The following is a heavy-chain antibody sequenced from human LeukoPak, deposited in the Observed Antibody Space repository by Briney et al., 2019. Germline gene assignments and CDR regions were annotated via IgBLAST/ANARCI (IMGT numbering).Heavy chain of an antibody. CDR3: AKGVITMVRGVNIGMDV. CDR2: ISGSGGST. J-gene: IGHJ6*02. CDR1: GLTFSSYA. V-gene: IGHV3-23*01. D-gene: IGHD3-10*01. Sequence: GGSLRLSCAASGLTFSSYAMSWVRQAPGKGLEWVSAISGSGGSTYYADSVKGRFTISRDNSKNTLYLQMNSLRAEDTAVYYCAKGVITMVRGVNIGMDVWGQGTTVTVSS.